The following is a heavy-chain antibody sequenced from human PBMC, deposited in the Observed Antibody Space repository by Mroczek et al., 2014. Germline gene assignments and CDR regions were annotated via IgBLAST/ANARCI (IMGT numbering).Heavy chain of an antibody. J-gene: IGHJ4*02. V-gene: IGHV4-61*02. CDR3: ARERMYSTGPRVDY. D-gene: IGHD6-19*01. CDR1: GGSISSGSYY. Sequence: QVQLQQSGPGLVKPSQTLSLTCTVSGGSISSGSYYWSWIRQPAGKGLEWIGRIYTSGSTNYNPSLKSRVTISVDTSKNQFSLKLSSVTAADTAVFYCARERMYSTGPRVDYVGPGNPGHRLL. CDR2: IYTSGST.